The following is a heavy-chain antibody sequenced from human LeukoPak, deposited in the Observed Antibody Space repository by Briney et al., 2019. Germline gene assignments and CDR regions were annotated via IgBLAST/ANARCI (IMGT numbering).Heavy chain of an antibody. CDR1: GYTFTSYG. V-gene: IGHV1-18*01. D-gene: IGHD2-2*01. CDR3: ARESSTSCYGCYYMDV. J-gene: IGHJ6*03. CDR2: ISAYNGNT. Sequence: VASVKVSCKASGYTFTSYGISWVRQAPGQGLEWMGWISAYNGNTNYAQKLQGRVTMTTDTSTSTAYMELRSLRSDDTAVYYCARESSTSCYGCYYMDVWGKGTTVTISS.